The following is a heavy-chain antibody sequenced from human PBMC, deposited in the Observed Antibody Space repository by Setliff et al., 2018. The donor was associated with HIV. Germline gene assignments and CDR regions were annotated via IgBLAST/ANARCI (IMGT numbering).Heavy chain of an antibody. CDR1: GGAFSSYA. D-gene: IGHD3-10*01. CDR3: ARGGPVLLWFGELYNYYYYMDV. CDR2: ISAYNGKT. V-gene: IGHV1-18*01. Sequence: ASVKVSCKASGGAFSSYALSWVRQAPGQGLEWMGWISAYNGKTKYAQKLQGRVTMTTDTSTRTVSMELRSLRSEDTAVYYCARGGPVLLWFGELYNYYYYMDVWGKGTTVTVSS. J-gene: IGHJ6*03.